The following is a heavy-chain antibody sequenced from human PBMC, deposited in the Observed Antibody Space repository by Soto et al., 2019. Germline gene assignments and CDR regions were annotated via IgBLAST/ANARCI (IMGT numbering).Heavy chain of an antibody. Sequence: QVQLVESGGGVVQPGRSLRLSCAASGFTFSSFAMHWVRQAPGKGLEWVALIWYDGSNQYYADSVKGRFTISRDNSQRTVYLQMNSLRADDTAVYYCARELAYSDYPWGIDYWGQGTLVTVSS. J-gene: IGHJ4*02. V-gene: IGHV3-33*01. CDR2: IWYDGSNQ. CDR3: ARELAYSDYPWGIDY. D-gene: IGHD4-17*01. CDR1: GFTFSSFA.